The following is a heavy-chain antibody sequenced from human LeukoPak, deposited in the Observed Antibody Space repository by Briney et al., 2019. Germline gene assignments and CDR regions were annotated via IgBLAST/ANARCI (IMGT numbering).Heavy chain of an antibody. CDR1: GFTFSDYN. CDR2: IGTTANHI. D-gene: IGHD1-26*01. J-gene: IGHJ4*02. V-gene: IGHV3-21*01. Sequence: GGSLRLSCAVSGFTFSDYNMNWLRQAPGKGLEWVSCIGTTANHIYYADSVMGRFTISRDNAKNSLYLQMNSLKVEDTAVYYCAREVVGATPDYWGQGTLVTVSP. CDR3: AREVVGATPDY.